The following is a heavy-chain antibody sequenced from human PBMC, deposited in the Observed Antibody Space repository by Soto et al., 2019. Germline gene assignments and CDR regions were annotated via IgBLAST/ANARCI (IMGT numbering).Heavy chain of an antibody. CDR1: GGSISSYY. CDR2: IYYSGST. CDR3: ARRRFRADAFDI. D-gene: IGHD4-17*01. J-gene: IGHJ3*02. V-gene: IGHV4-59*01. Sequence: SETLSLTCTVSGGSISSYYWSWIRQPPGKGLEWIGYIYYSGSTNYNPSLKSRVTISVDTSKNQFTLKLSSVTAADTAVYYCARRRFRADAFDIWGQGTMVTVSS.